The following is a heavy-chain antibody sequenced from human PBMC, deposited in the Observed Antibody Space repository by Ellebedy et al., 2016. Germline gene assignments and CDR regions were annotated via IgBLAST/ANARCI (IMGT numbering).Heavy chain of an antibody. V-gene: IGHV3-23*01. Sequence: GESLKISCAASGFTFSNYAMSWVRQAPGKGLQWVAGISGSGGGTYYAESVKGRFTISRDNAKNSLYLQMNSLRAEDTAVYYCARDSVYSGFAYWGQGTLVTVSS. D-gene: IGHD5-12*01. J-gene: IGHJ4*02. CDR3: ARDSVYSGFAY. CDR2: ISGSGGGT. CDR1: GFTFSNYA.